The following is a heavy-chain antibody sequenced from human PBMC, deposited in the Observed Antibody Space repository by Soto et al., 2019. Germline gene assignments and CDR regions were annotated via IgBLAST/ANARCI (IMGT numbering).Heavy chain of an antibody. CDR2: INPSGGST. Sequence: GASVKVCCKASGYTFTSYDMHWVRQPPGQGLERMGIINPSGGSTSYAQKLQGRVTMTRDTSTSTVYMELSSPRSEDTAVYYCARPSLAGYRTAYYYYGMDVWGQGTTVTVSS. V-gene: IGHV1-46*01. CDR3: ARPSLAGYRTAYYYYGMDV. J-gene: IGHJ6*02. D-gene: IGHD3-9*01. CDR1: GYTFTSYD.